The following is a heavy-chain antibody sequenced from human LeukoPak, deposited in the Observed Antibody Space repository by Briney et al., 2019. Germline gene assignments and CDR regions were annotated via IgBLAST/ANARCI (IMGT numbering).Heavy chain of an antibody. J-gene: IGHJ4*02. V-gene: IGHV1-69*13. Sequence: ASVKVSCKASGGTFSSYAISWVRQAPGQGLEWMGGIIPIFGTANYAQKFQGRVTITADESTSTAYMELSSLRSEDTAVYYCARGNILTGYFVYWGQGTLVTVSS. CDR1: GGTFSSYA. CDR2: IIPIFGTA. D-gene: IGHD3-9*01. CDR3: ARGNILTGYFVY.